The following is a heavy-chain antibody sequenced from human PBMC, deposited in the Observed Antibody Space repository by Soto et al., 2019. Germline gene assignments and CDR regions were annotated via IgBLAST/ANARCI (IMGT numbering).Heavy chain of an antibody. D-gene: IGHD6-13*01. Sequence: QVQLVQSGAEVKKPGSSVKVSCKASGGTFSNYAISWVRQAPGLGLEWMGGIIPIFGTTNYAQRFQGRVTITADESTSTAYMELSSLRSEDTAVYYCARVSSSWYKDYFDYWGQGTLVTVSS. J-gene: IGHJ4*02. CDR2: IIPIFGTT. CDR3: ARVSSSWYKDYFDY. V-gene: IGHV1-69*12. CDR1: GGTFSNYA.